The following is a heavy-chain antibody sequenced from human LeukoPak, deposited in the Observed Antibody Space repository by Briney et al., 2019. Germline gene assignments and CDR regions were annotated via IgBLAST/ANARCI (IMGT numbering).Heavy chain of an antibody. V-gene: IGHV3-23*01. CDR3: AKGGYSGSYYDAFDI. CDR1: GFTFSSYG. CDR2: IGVSGNPT. Sequence: GSLRLSCAATGFTFSSYGMRWVRHTPGKGLEWVSAIGVSGNPTYYADSVKGRFTISRDNSKNTLYLQMNSLRAEDTAVYYCAKGGYSGSYYDAFDIWGQGTMVTVSS. D-gene: IGHD1-26*01. J-gene: IGHJ3*02.